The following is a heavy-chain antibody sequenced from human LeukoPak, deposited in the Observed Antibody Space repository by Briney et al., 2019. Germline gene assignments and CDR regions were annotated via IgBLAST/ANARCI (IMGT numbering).Heavy chain of an antibody. CDR2: INPNSGGT. Sequence: ASVKVSCKASGYTFTGYYMHWVRQAPGQGLEWMGWINPNSGGTNYAQKFQGRVTMTRDTSISTAYMELSRLRSDDTAVYYCARDHSPEETGTHDFDYWGQGTLVTVSS. CDR3: ARDHSPEETGTHDFDY. CDR1: GYTFTGYY. J-gene: IGHJ4*02. V-gene: IGHV1-2*02. D-gene: IGHD7-27*01.